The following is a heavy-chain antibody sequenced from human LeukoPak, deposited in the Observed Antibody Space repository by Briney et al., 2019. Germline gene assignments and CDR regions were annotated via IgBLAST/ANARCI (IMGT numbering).Heavy chain of an antibody. CDR3: ARKPTSTYYYGSGSYIVCDYFDY. V-gene: IGHV4-38-2*02. CDR1: GYSITSGYH. D-gene: IGHD3-10*01. Sequence: SETLSLTCIVSGYSITSGYHWGWIRQTPGKGLEWIGTMYHSGSTNYNPSLKSRVTISVDTSKNQFSLKLSSVTAAGTAVYYCARKPTSTYYYGSGSYIVCDYFDYWGQGTLVAVSS. CDR2: MYHSGST. J-gene: IGHJ4*02.